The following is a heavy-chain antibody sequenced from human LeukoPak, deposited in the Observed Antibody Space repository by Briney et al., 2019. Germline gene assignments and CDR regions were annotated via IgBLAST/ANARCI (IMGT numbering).Heavy chain of an antibody. CDR3: ARNYGHNSKYFDF. Sequence: ASVKVSCKASGYTFSDYFMHWVRQAPGQGLEWMGWISPEGGDTHYAQGFQGRVTMTRDTSISAAYMELTSLSSDDTAVYYCARNYGHNSKYFDFWGQGTLVTVSS. CDR1: GYTFSDYF. CDR2: ISPEGGDT. V-gene: IGHV1-2*02. D-gene: IGHD4-17*01. J-gene: IGHJ4*02.